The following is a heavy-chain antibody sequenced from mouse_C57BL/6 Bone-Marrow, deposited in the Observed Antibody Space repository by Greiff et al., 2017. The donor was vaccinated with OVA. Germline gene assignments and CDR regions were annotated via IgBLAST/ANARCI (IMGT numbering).Heavy chain of an antibody. CDR2: INPSSGYT. Sequence: VNLVESGAELARPGASVKMSCKASGYTFTSYTMHWVKQRPGQGLEWIGYINPSSGYTKYNQKFKDKATLTADKSSSTAYMQLSSLTSEDSAVYYCAYGSRAYWGQGTLVTVSA. V-gene: IGHV1-4*01. CDR3: AYGSRAY. J-gene: IGHJ3*01. D-gene: IGHD1-1*01. CDR1: GYTFTSYT.